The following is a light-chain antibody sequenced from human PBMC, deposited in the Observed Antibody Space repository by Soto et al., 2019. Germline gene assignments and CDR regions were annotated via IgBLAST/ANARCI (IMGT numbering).Light chain of an antibody. Sequence: HSALTQPASVSGSPGQSITISCTGTSSDVGGYNFVSWYQHHPGKAPKLIIYEVSNRPSGVSNRFSASKSGNTASLTISGLQAEDEADYYCSSYTNSSTLVGFGGGTKLTVL. CDR1: SSDVGGYNF. CDR2: EVS. J-gene: IGLJ2*01. V-gene: IGLV2-14*01. CDR3: SSYTNSSTLVG.